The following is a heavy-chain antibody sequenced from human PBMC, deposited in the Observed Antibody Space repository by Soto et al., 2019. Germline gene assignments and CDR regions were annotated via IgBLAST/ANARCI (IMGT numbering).Heavy chain of an antibody. V-gene: IGHV6-1*01. Sequence: SQTLSLTCAISGDSVSSNSAAWNWIRQSPSRGLEWLGRTYYRSKWYNDYAVSVKSRITINLDTSKNQFSLQLNSVTPEDTAVYYCAREGGYCSGGSCYLFNCYYGMDVWGQGTTVTVSS. J-gene: IGHJ6*02. CDR1: GDSVSSNSAA. CDR3: AREGGYCSGGSCYLFNCYYGMDV. CDR2: TYYRSKWYN. D-gene: IGHD2-15*01.